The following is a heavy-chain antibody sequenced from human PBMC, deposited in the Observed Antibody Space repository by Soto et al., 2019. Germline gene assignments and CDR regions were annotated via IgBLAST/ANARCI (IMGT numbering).Heavy chain of an antibody. CDR2: INNNSGIV. CDR1: GFTLVKYP. J-gene: IGHJ4*02. V-gene: IGHV3-48*01. Sequence: PGGSLRLSCAAPGFTLVKYPLNWVRPVPGKGLEWVSYINNNSGIVYYADSVKGRFTISRDNAKNSLYLQMDSLRVEDTAVYYCARDQGNNWDLDYWGQGTQVTVSS. D-gene: IGHD1-20*01. CDR3: ARDQGNNWDLDY.